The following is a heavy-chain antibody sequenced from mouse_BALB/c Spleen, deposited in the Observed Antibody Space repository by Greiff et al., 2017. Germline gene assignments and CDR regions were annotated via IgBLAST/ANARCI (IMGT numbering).Heavy chain of an antibody. CDR2: INPSTGYT. V-gene: IGHV1-7*01. Sequence: QVQLQQSGAELAKPGASVKMSCKASGYTFTSYWMHWVKQRPGQGLEWIGYINPSTGYTEYNQKFKDKATLTADKSSSTAYMQLSSLTSEDSAVYYCARWALLKDYAMDYWGQGTSVTVSS. D-gene: IGHD2-10*01. CDR1: GYTFTSYW. CDR3: ARWALLKDYAMDY. J-gene: IGHJ4*01.